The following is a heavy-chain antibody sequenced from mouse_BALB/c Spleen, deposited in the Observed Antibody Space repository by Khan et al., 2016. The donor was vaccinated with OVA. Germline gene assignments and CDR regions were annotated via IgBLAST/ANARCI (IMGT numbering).Heavy chain of an antibody. V-gene: IGHV3-2*02. J-gene: IGHJ2*01. CDR3: ARWDYDAPDD. CDR2: ISYSGST. D-gene: IGHD2-4*01. CDR1: GYSITSDYA. Sequence: EVKLEESGPGLVKPSQSLSLTCTVTGYSITSDYAWNWIRQFPGNKLEWMGFISYSGSTSYNPSLKSRISITRDTSKNQFFLQLNSVTTEDTATYYGARWDYDAPDDWGEGTTLTVSS.